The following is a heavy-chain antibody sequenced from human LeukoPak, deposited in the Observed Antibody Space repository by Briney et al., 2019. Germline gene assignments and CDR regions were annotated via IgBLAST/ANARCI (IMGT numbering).Heavy chain of an antibody. J-gene: IGHJ5*02. V-gene: IGHV1-2*06. CDR1: GYTFTGYY. CDR3: ARRISYYGSGRLGENWFDP. CDR2: INPNSGGT. D-gene: IGHD3-10*01. Sequence: GASVKVSCKASGYTFTGYYMHWVRQAPGQGLEWMGRINPNSGGTNYAQKFQGRVTMTRDTSISTAYMELSRLRSDDTAVYYCARRISYYGSGRLGENWFDPWGQGTLVTVSS.